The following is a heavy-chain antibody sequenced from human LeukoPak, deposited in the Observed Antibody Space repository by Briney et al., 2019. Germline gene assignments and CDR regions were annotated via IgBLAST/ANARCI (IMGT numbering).Heavy chain of an antibody. CDR3: ARGRYLPLYFDY. J-gene: IGHJ4*02. Sequence: SETLSLTCAVSGGSFSGYYWSWIRQPPGKGLEWIGEINHSGSTNYNPSLKSRVTIPVDTSKNQFSLKVSSVTAADTAVFYCARGRYLPLYFDYWGQGTLVTVSS. CDR1: GGSFSGYY. V-gene: IGHV4-34*01. CDR2: INHSGST. D-gene: IGHD3-16*02.